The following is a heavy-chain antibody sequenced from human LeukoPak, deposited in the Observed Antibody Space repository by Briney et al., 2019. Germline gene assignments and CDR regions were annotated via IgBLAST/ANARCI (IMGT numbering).Heavy chain of an antibody. CDR2: ISSSGRSI. Sequence: GGSLRLSCAASGFTFSSYEMNWVRQAPGKGLEWVSYISSSGRSIYYADSVKGRFTISRDNAKNSLYLQMNSLRAEDTAVYYCARDGEDYDSSGHYYYFDYWGQGTLVTVSS. CDR3: ARDGEDYDSSGHYYYFDY. J-gene: IGHJ4*02. D-gene: IGHD3-22*01. CDR1: GFTFSSYE. V-gene: IGHV3-48*03.